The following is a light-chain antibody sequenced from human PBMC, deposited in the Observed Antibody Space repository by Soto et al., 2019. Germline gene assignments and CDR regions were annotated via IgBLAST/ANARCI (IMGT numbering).Light chain of an antibody. CDR3: CAYAGSGTVV. Sequence: QSALTQPASVSGSPEQSITISCTGTSNDVGRYDLVSWYQQHPGKAPKLMIYEATKRPSGVSNRFSGSKSGNTASLTISGLQAEDEADYYCCAYAGSGTVVFGAGTKLTVL. J-gene: IGLJ3*02. CDR2: EAT. CDR1: SNDVGRYDL. V-gene: IGLV2-23*01.